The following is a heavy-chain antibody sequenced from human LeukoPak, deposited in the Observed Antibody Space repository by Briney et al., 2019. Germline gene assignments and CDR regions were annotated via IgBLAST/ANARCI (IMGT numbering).Heavy chain of an antibody. J-gene: IGHJ6*02. CDR1: GGSISSYY. CDR2: IYTSGST. V-gene: IGHV4-4*07. CDR3: ARDASPSYYYYYGMDV. Sequence: SETLSLTCTVSGGSISSYYWSWIRQPAGKGLEWIGRIYTSGSTNYNPSLKSRVTISVDTSKNQFSLKLSSVTAADTAVYYCARDASPSYYYYYGMDVWGQGTTVTVSS.